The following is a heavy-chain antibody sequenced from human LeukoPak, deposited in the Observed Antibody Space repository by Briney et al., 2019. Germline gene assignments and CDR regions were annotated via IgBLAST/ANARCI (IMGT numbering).Heavy chain of an antibody. CDR1: GGSFSNYY. Sequence: SETLSLTCAVYGGSFSNYYWSWIRQPPGKGLEWIGDINHSGSTNYNPSLKSRVTMSVDTSRNQLSLNLSSVTAADTAVYFCARGQLPLDYWGQGTLVTVSS. CDR2: INHSGST. J-gene: IGHJ4*02. V-gene: IGHV4-34*01. D-gene: IGHD2-2*01. CDR3: ARGQLPLDY.